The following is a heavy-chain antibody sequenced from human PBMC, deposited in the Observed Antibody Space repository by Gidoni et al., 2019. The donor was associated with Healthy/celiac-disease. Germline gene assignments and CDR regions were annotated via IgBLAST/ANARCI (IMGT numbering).Heavy chain of an antibody. CDR2: IIPILGIA. V-gene: IGHV1-69*04. Sequence: QVQLVQSGADVKKPGSSVQVSCKASGGTFSRYAISWVRQAPGQGLEWMGRIIPILGIANYAQKFQGRVTITADKSTSTAYMELSSLRSEDTAVYYCAREASGWLGSYYYMDVWGKGTTVTVSS. CDR3: AREASGWLGSYYYMDV. CDR1: GGTFSRYA. D-gene: IGHD3-10*01. J-gene: IGHJ6*03.